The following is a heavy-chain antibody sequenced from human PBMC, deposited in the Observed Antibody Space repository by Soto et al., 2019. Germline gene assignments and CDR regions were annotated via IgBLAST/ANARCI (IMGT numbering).Heavy chain of an antibody. V-gene: IGHV5-10-1*01. D-gene: IGHD4-17*01. CDR2: IDPSDSYT. Sequence: GESLKISFKGSGYSFTSYLISWVRQMPVKGLEWMGRIDPSDSYTNYSPSFQGHVTISADKSISTAYLQWSSLKASDTAMYYCARHVGNYGDYAAHYYYYGMDVLGQGTTVTLCS. CDR3: ARHVGNYGDYAAHYYYYGMDV. CDR1: GYSFTSYL. J-gene: IGHJ6*02.